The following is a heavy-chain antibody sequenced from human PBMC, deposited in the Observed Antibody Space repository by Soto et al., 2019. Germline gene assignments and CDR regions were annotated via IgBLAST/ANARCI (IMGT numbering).Heavy chain of an antibody. CDR2: IWYDGSNK. D-gene: IGHD3-22*01. V-gene: IGHV3-33*01. CDR1: GFTFSSYG. CDR3: ARGEDYYDSSGYLYYFDY. J-gene: IGHJ4*02. Sequence: GGSLRLSCAASGFTFSSYGMHWVRQAPGKGLEWVAVIWYDGSNKYYADSVKGRFTISRDNSKNTLYLQMNSLRAEDTAVYYCARGEDYYDSSGYLYYFDYWGQGTLVTVS.